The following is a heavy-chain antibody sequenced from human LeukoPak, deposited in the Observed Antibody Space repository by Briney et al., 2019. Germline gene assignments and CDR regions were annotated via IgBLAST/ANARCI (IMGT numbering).Heavy chain of an antibody. V-gene: IGHV3-11*06. D-gene: IGHD6-19*01. CDR3: ARDPSYSSGWYDYDY. CDR1: GXTVSSNY. CDR2: ISSSSSYT. J-gene: IGHJ4*02. Sequence: GGSLRLSCAASGXTVSSNYMSWVRQAPGKGLEWVSYISSSSSYTKYADSVKGRYTISRDNAKNSVYLQMNSLRAEDTAVYYCARDPSYSSGWYDYDYWGQGTLVTVSS.